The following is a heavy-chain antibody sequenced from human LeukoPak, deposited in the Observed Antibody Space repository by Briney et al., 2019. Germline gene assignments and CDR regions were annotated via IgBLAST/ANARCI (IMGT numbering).Heavy chain of an antibody. CDR2: ISAYNGNT. J-gene: IGHJ6*02. CDR1: GYTFTSYG. Sequence: GASVKVSCKASGYTFTSYGISWVRQAPGQGLEWMGWISAYNGNTNYAQKLQGRVTMTTDTSTSTAYMELRSLRSEDTAVYYCARDRIYGGSLQVPAAMHYYYYGMDVWGQGTTVTVSS. V-gene: IGHV1-18*01. D-gene: IGHD2-2*01. CDR3: ARDRIYGGSLQVPAAMHYYYYGMDV.